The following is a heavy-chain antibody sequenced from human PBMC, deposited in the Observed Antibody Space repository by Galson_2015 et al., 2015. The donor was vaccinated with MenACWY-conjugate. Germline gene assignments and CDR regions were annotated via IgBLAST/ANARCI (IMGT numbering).Heavy chain of an antibody. CDR3: TRADHRYCSRTNCPFDH. CDR2: IQSKNYGANT. J-gene: IGHJ4*02. CDR1: GFAFPDFL. V-gene: IGHV3-49*03. D-gene: IGHD2-2*01. Sequence: SLRLSCATPGFAFPDFLMGWFRQAPGKGLEWVGYIQSKNYGANTQYAASVKDRFSNSRDDSRSIAYLQMESLKAEDTALYYCTRADHRYCSRTNCPFDHWGQGALVTVSS.